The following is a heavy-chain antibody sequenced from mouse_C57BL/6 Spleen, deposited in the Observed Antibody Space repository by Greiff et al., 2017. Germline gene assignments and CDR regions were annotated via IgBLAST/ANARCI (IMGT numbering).Heavy chain of an antibody. CDR1: GYTFTSYW. CDR3: ARRRFGTTVVGYYAMDY. Sequence: QVQLQQPGAELVLPGASVKLSCKASGYTFTSYWMHWVKQRPGQGLEWIGEIDPSDSYPNYNQKFKGKSTVTVDKSSSTAYMQLSSLTSEDSAVYYCARRRFGTTVVGYYAMDYWGQGTSVTVSS. J-gene: IGHJ4*01. D-gene: IGHD1-1*01. V-gene: IGHV1-69*01. CDR2: IDPSDSYP.